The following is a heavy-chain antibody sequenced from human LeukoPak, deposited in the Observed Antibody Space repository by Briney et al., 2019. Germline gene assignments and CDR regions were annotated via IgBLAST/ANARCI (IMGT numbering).Heavy chain of an antibody. J-gene: IGHJ4*02. CDR2: IKQDGSEK. CDR1: GFTFSTYR. CDR3: ARIGTSCYAFDY. Sequence: GGSLRLSCAASGFTFSTYRMNWVRQAPGKGLEWVANIKQDGSEKYYVDSVKGRFTISRDNAKNSLYLQMNSLRAEDTAVYYCARIGTSCYAFDYWGQGTLVTVSS. V-gene: IGHV3-7*01. D-gene: IGHD2-2*01.